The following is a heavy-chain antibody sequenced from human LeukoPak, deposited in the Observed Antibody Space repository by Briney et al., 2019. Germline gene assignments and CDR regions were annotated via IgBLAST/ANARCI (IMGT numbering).Heavy chain of an antibody. CDR3: AVYSSGWYGENYYFDY. CDR2: IIPIFGTA. D-gene: IGHD6-19*01. CDR1: GGTFSSYA. J-gene: IGHJ4*02. Sequence: ASVKVSYKASGGTFSSYAISWVRQAPGQGLEWMGRIIPIFGTANYAQKFQGRVTITTDESTSTAYMELSSLRSEDTAVYYCAVYSSGWYGENYYFDYWGQGTLVTVSS. V-gene: IGHV1-69*05.